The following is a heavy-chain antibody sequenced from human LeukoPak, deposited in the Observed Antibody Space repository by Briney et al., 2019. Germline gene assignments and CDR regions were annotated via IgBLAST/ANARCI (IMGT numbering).Heavy chain of an antibody. CDR1: GFTFTNYG. D-gene: IGHD3-22*01. J-gene: IGHJ4*02. V-gene: IGHV3-33*01. CDR3: ARVRYYESSGYHLDY. CDR2: IWYDGSNK. Sequence: GGPLRLSCAASGFTFTNYGFHWVRQAPGKGLEWVAIIWYDGSNKYYADSVKGRFTISRDNSKNTLHLQMNSLRAEDTAVYYCARVRYYESSGYHLDYWGQGTPVTVSS.